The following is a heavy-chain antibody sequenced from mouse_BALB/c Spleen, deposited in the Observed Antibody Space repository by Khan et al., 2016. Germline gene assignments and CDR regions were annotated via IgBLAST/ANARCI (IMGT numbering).Heavy chain of an antibody. D-gene: IGHD2-12*01. CDR2: IWADGRT. Sequence: VELVESGPGLVAPSQSLSITCTVSGFSLTGYGVNWVRQPPGKGLEWLGKIWADGRTDYNSVLKSRVSTSKDNSKSQVVLKMNSLQTDDTANYYCSSDYDGFAYWGQGTLVIVSA. V-gene: IGHV2-6-7*01. CDR3: SSDYDGFAY. J-gene: IGHJ3*01. CDR1: GFSLTGYG.